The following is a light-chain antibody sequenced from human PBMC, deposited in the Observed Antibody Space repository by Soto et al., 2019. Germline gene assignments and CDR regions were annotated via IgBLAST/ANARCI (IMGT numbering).Light chain of an antibody. CDR2: AAS. J-gene: IGKJ5*01. Sequence: DIQMTQSPSSLSASVLDIVTITFRASQTITTYLNWYQQKPGKAPQLLIYAASSLQTGVPSRFSGSGSGTDFTLTISSLQPEDFATYYCQQSFSTPITFGQGTRLEIK. CDR3: QQSFSTPIT. V-gene: IGKV1-39*01. CDR1: QTITTY.